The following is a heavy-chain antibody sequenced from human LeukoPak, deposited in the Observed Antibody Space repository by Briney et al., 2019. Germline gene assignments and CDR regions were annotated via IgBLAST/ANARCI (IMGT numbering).Heavy chain of an antibody. V-gene: IGHV4-4*07. CDR2: MYSSGTT. Sequence: PSETLSLTCNVSGGSISNYYWTWIRQPAGKGLEWIGRMYSSGTTTYNPSLKSRVAMSVDTSRNQFSLKLSSVTAADTAVYYCARVSPIAVAGSSYYYAMDVWGQGTTVTVPS. J-gene: IGHJ6*02. CDR1: GGSISNYY. CDR3: ARVSPIAVAGSSYYYAMDV. D-gene: IGHD6-19*01.